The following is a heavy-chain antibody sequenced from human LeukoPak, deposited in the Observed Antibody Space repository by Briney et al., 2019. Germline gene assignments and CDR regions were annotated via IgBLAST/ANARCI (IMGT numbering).Heavy chain of an antibody. CDR3: VKDGRIQLWPPYYFDY. Sequence: PGESLRLSCSASGFTFSSYAMHWVRQAPGKGLEYVSAISNNGGRTYYADSVKGRFIISRDNSKNTLYLQMSSLGPEDTAVYYCVKDGRIQLWPPYYFDYWGQGTLVTVSS. CDR2: ISNNGGRT. CDR1: GFTFSSYA. J-gene: IGHJ4*02. D-gene: IGHD5-18*01. V-gene: IGHV3-64D*06.